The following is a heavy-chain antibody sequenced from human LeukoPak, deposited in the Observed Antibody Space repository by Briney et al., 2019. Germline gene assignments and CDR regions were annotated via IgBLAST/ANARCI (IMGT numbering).Heavy chain of an antibody. Sequence: PGGSLRLSCAASGFIFSSYWMSWVRQAPGKGLEWVANIKQDGSEKYYVDSVKGRFTISRDNAKNSLYLHMNSLRAEDTAVYYCARDKDVGATLLDYWGQGTLVTVSS. J-gene: IGHJ4*02. CDR1: GFIFSSYW. CDR2: IKQDGSEK. D-gene: IGHD1-26*01. CDR3: ARDKDVGATLLDY. V-gene: IGHV3-7*01.